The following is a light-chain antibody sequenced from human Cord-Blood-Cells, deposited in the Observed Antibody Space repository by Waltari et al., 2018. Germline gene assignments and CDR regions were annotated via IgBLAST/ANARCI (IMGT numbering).Light chain of an antibody. CDR1: SGSIASNY. V-gene: IGLV6-57*01. Sequence: NFMLTQPHSVSESPGKTVTISCTRSSGSIASNYVPWYQQRPGSSPPTLIYEGNQRPSGVPDRFSGSIDSSSNSASLTISGLKTEDEADYYCQSYDSSNHVVFGGGTKLTVL. CDR3: QSYDSSNHVV. CDR2: EGN. J-gene: IGLJ2*01.